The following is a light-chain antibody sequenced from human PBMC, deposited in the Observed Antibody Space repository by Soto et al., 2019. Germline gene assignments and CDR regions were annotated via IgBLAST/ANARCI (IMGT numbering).Light chain of an antibody. Sequence: EIVMTQSPATLSVSPGKVSTLSCRASQSVSSNLAWYQQKPGQAPRLLTYGASTRATGIPARFGGSGSGTEFTLTISSLQSEDFAVYYCQQYNNWPRTFGPGAKV. CDR2: GAS. J-gene: IGKJ1*01. CDR1: QSVSSN. V-gene: IGKV3-15*01. CDR3: QQYNNWPRT.